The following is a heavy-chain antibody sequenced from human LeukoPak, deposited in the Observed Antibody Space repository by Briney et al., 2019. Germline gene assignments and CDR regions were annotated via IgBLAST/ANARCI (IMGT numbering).Heavy chain of an antibody. D-gene: IGHD2-21*01. V-gene: IGHV1-2*06. CDR2: INPNNGAT. CDR1: GYTFTGYY. J-gene: IGHJ5*02. Sequence: ASVKVSCKASGYTFTGYYIHWVRQAPGQGLEWMGRINPNNGATNYAQKFQGRVTVTRDTSISIVYMELRRLRSDDTAVYYRARDLKYQLLLGWFDPWGQGSLVTVSS. CDR3: ARDLKYQLLLGWFDP.